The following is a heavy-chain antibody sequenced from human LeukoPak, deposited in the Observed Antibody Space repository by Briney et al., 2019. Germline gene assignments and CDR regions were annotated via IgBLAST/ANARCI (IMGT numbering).Heavy chain of an antibody. V-gene: IGHV4-39*07. J-gene: IGHJ5*02. CDR1: GGSISSSSYY. CDR3: ARDHFTGHYYDSSGAP. Sequence: SETLSLTCTVSGGSISSSSYYWGWIRQPPGKGLEWIGSIYYSGSTYYNPSLTSRVTISVDTSNNQFSLKLSSVTAADTAVYYCARDHFTGHYYDSSGAPWGQGTLVTVSS. D-gene: IGHD3-22*01. CDR2: IYYSGST.